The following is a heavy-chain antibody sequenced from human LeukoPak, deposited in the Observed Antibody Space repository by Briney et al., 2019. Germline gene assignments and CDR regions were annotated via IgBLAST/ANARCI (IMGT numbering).Heavy chain of an antibody. J-gene: IGHJ3*02. Sequence: GGSLRLSCAASGFTFSNAWMSWVRQAPGKGLEWVGRIKSKTDGGATDYAAPVKGRFTISRDDSKNTLYLQMNSLKTEDTAVYYCLEMATILLDAFDIWDQGTMVTVSS. CDR2: IKSKTDGGAT. CDR3: LEMATILLDAFDI. D-gene: IGHD5-24*01. V-gene: IGHV3-15*01. CDR1: GFTFSNAW.